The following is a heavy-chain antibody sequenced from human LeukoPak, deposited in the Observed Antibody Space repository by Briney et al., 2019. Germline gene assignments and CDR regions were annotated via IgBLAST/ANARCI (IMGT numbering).Heavy chain of an antibody. CDR1: GGSISSSSYY. D-gene: IGHD3-22*01. Sequence: SETLSLTCTVSGGSISSSSYYWGWIRQPPGKGLEWIGSIYYSGSTYYNPSLKSRVTISVDTSKNQFSLKLSSVTAADTAVYYCARGGTMIVVTDYWGQGTLVTVSS. V-gene: IGHV4-39*07. CDR3: ARGGTMIVVTDY. CDR2: IYYSGST. J-gene: IGHJ4*02.